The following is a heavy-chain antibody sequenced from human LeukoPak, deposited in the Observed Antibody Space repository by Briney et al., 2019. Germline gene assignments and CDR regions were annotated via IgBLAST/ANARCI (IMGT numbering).Heavy chain of an antibody. CDR1: GFGFSSYE. D-gene: IGHD2-15*01. V-gene: IGHV3-48*03. Sequence: GGSLRLSCAASGFGFSSYEMNWVRQAPGKGLEWVSYISSSGSTIYYADSVKGRFTTSRDNAKNSLYLQMNSLRAEDTAVYYCARAVYSGGMRGAFDIWGQGTMVTVSS. CDR2: ISSSGSTI. CDR3: ARAVYSGGMRGAFDI. J-gene: IGHJ3*02.